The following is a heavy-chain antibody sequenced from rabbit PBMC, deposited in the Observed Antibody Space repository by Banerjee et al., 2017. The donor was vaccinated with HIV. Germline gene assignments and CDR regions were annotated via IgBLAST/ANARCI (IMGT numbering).Heavy chain of an antibody. CDR3: ARDYINGYTDYVFNL. D-gene: IGHD6-1*01. J-gene: IGHJ4*01. CDR2: IYAASSGRT. Sequence: EESGGDLVKPEGSLTLTCTASGFSFSSGYWICWVRQAPGKGLEWIACIYAASSGRTDYASWAKGRFTVSKTSSTTVTLQMTSLTAADTATYFCARDYINGYTDYVFNLWGPGTLVTVS. CDR1: GFSFSSGYW. V-gene: IGHV1S45*01.